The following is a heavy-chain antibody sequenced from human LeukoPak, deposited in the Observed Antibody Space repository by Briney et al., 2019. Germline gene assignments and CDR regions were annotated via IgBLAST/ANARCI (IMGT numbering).Heavy chain of an antibody. CDR1: GGSISSGDYY. CDR3: ARDSTGNQNGQIDSSGWYFDY. J-gene: IGHJ4*02. V-gene: IGHV4-30-4*08. CDR2: IYYSGST. Sequence: PSETLSLTCTVSGGSISSGDYYWSWIRQPPGKGLEWIGYIYYSGSTYYNPSLKSRVTISVDTSKDQFSLKLSSVTAADTAAYYCARDSTGNQNGQIDSSGWYFDYWGQGTPVTVSS. D-gene: IGHD6-19*01.